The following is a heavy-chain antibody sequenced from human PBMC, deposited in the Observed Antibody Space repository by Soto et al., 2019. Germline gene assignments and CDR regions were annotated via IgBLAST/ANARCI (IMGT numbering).Heavy chain of an antibody. Sequence: QVQLVQSGAEVKKPGASVKVSCKASGYTFTSYGISWVRQAPGQGLEWMGWISAYNGNTNYAQKRQGRGTMTTDTATSTAYMELRSLRSDDTAGYDCARLRVGIEQQLVIDYGMDVWGQGTTVTVSS. V-gene: IGHV1-18*04. CDR2: ISAYNGNT. CDR3: ARLRVGIEQQLVIDYGMDV. CDR1: GYTFTSYG. D-gene: IGHD6-13*01. J-gene: IGHJ6*02.